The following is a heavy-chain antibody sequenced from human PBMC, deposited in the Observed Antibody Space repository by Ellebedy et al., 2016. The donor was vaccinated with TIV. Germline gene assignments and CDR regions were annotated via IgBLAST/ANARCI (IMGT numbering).Heavy chain of an antibody. CDR2: SSAYTGNT. Sequence: ASVKVSCKASGYAFASYGISWVRQAPGQTLEWVGWSSAYTGNTEFAQKVQGRVTLTTDPSTSTAYMELRSLRPDDTAVYYCARDMVQGMVARYLWFNYWGQGTLVTVSS. J-gene: IGHJ4*02. CDR1: GYAFASYG. D-gene: IGHD3-10*01. V-gene: IGHV1-18*01. CDR3: ARDMVQGMVARYLWFNY.